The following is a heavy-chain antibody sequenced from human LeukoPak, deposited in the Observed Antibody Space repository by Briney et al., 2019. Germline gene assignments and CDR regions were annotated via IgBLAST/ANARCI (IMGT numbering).Heavy chain of an antibody. Sequence: PGGSLRLSCAAPGVTFSGYSVNWVRQAPGKGLEWVSAITATSRHIYYADSVKGRFTISRDNAKNSLYLQMNSLRAEDTAVYYCAKSPPRGLVLTHFDYWGQGTLVTVSS. D-gene: IGHD4/OR15-4a*01. CDR1: GVTFSGYS. CDR2: ITATSRHI. CDR3: AKSPPRGLVLTHFDY. V-gene: IGHV3-21*04. J-gene: IGHJ4*02.